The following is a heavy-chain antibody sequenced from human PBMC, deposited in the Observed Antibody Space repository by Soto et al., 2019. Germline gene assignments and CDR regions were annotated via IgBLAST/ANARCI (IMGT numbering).Heavy chain of an antibody. CDR1: GGSISSGGYS. Sequence: SETLSLTCAVSGGSISSGGYSWSWIRQPPGKGLEWIGYIYPGGTTYYNPSLKSRATLSVDRAKSQFSLNLSSVTAADTAVYFCARGWFGYFDYWGQGATVTVSS. V-gene: IGHV4-30-2*01. CDR3: ARGWFGYFDY. CDR2: IYPGGTT. J-gene: IGHJ4*02. D-gene: IGHD3-10*01.